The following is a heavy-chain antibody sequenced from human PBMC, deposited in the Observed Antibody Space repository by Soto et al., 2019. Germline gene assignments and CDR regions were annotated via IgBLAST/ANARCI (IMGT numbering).Heavy chain of an antibody. J-gene: IGHJ4*02. V-gene: IGHV1-18*01. CDR1: VYTFNTYG. CDR2: INPYNGNT. CDR3: ARGCIAVTTHLCY. Sequence: ASVKVSCKASVYTFNTYGITCVRQAPGQGLEWMGWINPYNGNTKFAQKLQDRVTMTTATSTSTAYMELASLRSDDTAVYYCARGCIAVTTHLCYWGQGNLVTVSS. D-gene: IGHD4-17*01.